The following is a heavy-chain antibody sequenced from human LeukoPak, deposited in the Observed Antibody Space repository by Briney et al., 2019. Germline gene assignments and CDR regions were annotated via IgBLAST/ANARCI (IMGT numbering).Heavy chain of an antibody. Sequence: SETLSLTCTVSGGSISSGSYYWSWIRQPAGKGLEWIGRIYTSGSTNYNPSLKSRVTISVDTSKNQFSLKLSSVTAADTAVYYCASSTFGGVIVAWDYWGQGTLVTVSS. CDR2: IYTSGST. J-gene: IGHJ4*02. CDR3: ASSTFGGVIVAWDY. V-gene: IGHV4-61*02. CDR1: GGSISSGSYY. D-gene: IGHD3-16*02.